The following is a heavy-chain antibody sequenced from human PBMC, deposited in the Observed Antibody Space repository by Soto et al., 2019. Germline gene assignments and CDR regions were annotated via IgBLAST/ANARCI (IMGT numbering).Heavy chain of an antibody. Sequence: QVQLVESGGGVVQAGGSLRLSCAASGFTFSSYGMHWDRQAPGKGLEWVAVIWFDGSNKFYADSVKGRFTISRDNSKNTVSLQMNSLRDEDSAAYYCATTGPYWGQGTLVTVSS. V-gene: IGHV3-33*01. J-gene: IGHJ4*02. CDR2: IWFDGSNK. CDR3: ATTGPY. CDR1: GFTFSSYG.